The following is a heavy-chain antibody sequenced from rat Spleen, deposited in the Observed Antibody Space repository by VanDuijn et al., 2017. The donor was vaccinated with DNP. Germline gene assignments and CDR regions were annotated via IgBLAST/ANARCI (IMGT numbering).Heavy chain of an antibody. CDR1: GFTFSDYW. D-gene: IGHD1-6*01. CDR3: TKRTTTAPYALHA. CDR2: IRNKANNYAT. J-gene: IGHJ4*01. Sequence: EVKLEESGGGLVQPGMSVKLSCTTSGFTFSDYWMEWVRQAPGKGLEWVAEIRNKANNYATYYGMSVRGRFTISRDDSKSIVYLQMNTIRSEDTGIYYCTKRTTTAPYALHAWGQVTSVTVSS. V-gene: IGHV6-21*01.